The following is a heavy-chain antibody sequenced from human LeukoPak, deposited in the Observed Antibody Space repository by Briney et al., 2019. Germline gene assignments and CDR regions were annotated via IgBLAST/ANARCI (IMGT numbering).Heavy chain of an antibody. CDR1: GGTFSSYA. V-gene: IGHV1-69*05. CDR3: ARARRGEYQLLHFDY. D-gene: IGHD2-2*01. Sequence: SVKVSCKASGGTFSSYAISWVRQAPGRGLEWMGRIIPIFGTAKYAQKFQGRVTITTDESTRTAYMELSSLRSEDTAVYYCARARRGEYQLLHFDYWGQGTLVTVSS. CDR2: IIPIFGTA. J-gene: IGHJ4*02.